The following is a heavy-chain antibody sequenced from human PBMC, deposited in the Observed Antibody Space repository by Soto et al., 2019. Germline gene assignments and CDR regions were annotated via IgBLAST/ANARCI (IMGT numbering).Heavy chain of an antibody. J-gene: IGHJ4*02. Sequence: GGSLRLSCSASGFTFSSYAMHWVRQAPGKGLEYVSAISTNGGKTYYAESVKGRFPIPRDNSRNSLYLQMASLRGKDTAVFSWEKDRDTVPFDYGGQGPLVTFSS. CDR3: EKDRDTVPFDY. CDR1: GFTFSSYA. D-gene: IGHD5-18*01. CDR2: ISTNGGKT. V-gene: IGHV3-64D*06.